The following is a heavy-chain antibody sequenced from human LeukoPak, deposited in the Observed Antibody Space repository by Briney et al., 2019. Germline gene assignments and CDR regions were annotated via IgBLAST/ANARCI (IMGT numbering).Heavy chain of an antibody. V-gene: IGHV3-23*01. Sequence: GGSLRLSCAASGFTFSSYAMSWVRQAPGRGLEWVSGISGSGVSTYYADSVKGRFTISRDNSRSTLCLQMNSLRAEDTAVYYCARAPLGRGYYPSWGQGTLVTVSS. CDR2: ISGSGVST. D-gene: IGHD3-3*01. CDR3: ARAPLGRGYYPS. CDR1: GFTFSSYA. J-gene: IGHJ4*02.